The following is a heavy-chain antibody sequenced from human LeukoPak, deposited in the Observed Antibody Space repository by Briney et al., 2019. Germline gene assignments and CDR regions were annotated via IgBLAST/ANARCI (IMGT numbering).Heavy chain of an antibody. V-gene: IGHV3-7*01. CDR2: IKQDGSEK. CDR1: GFTFSSYW. Sequence: GGSLRLSCAASGFTFSSYWMSWVRQAPGKGLEWVANIKQDGSEKYYVDSVKGRFTISRDNAKNSLYLQMNSLRAEDTAVYYCARESLVVINDAFDIWGQGTMVTVSS. D-gene: IGHD3-22*01. J-gene: IGHJ3*02. CDR3: ARESLVVINDAFDI.